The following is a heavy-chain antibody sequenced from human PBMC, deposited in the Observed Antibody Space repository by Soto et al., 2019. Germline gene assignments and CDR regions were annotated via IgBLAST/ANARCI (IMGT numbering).Heavy chain of an antibody. J-gene: IGHJ4*02. Sequence: GALRLSGAASVFTCISYAMTWVRQAPGKGLEWVTAISDSGGSTYYADSVKGRFTISRDNAKKTLYLQLNSLRAEDTAVYYCAKVGDYGDYFDYWGQGTLVTVSS. CDR1: VFTCISYA. CDR3: AKVGDYGDYFDY. V-gene: IGHV3-23*01. CDR2: ISDSGGST. D-gene: IGHD4-17*01.